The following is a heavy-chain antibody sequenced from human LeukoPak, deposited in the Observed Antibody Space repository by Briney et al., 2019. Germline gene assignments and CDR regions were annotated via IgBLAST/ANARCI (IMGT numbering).Heavy chain of an antibody. CDR1: EFTFINYA. D-gene: IGHD2-2*01. J-gene: IGHJ4*02. V-gene: IGHV3-23*01. Sequence: GGSLRLSVAASEFTFINYAIHGFPQAPGKGRNWAPIVGGSGVNTYYADSVKGRFTISRDNSKNTVYLQMNSLRAEDTAVYYCAKRGDCSGTCTYDYWGQGTLVTVSS. CDR2: VGGSGVNT. CDR3: AKRGDCSGTCTYDY.